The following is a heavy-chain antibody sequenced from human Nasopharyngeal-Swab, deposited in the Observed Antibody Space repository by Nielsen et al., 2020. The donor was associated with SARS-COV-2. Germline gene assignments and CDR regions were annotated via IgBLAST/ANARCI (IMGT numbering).Heavy chain of an antibody. CDR2: ISGSGSTI. V-gene: IGHV3-11*01. Sequence: SLNISCAASGFTFSDYYMSWLRQAPGRGLEWGSYISGSGSTIYYADSVKGRFTISRDNAKNSLYLQMNSLRAEDTAVYYCARDDYDFWSGKASDGMDVWGQGTTVTVSS. CDR3: ARDDYDFWSGKASDGMDV. D-gene: IGHD3-3*01. CDR1: GFTFSDYY. J-gene: IGHJ6*02.